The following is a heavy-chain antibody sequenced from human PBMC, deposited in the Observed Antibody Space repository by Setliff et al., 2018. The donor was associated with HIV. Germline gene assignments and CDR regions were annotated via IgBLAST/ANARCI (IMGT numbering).Heavy chain of an antibody. CDR2: ISWSGSGI. CDR3: ARDSQRATVTTSGSWSHDY. D-gene: IGHD4-17*01. V-gene: IGHV3-20*04. J-gene: IGHJ4*02. CDR1: GFKFDDYG. Sequence: AGGSLRLSCAASGFKFDDYGMSWVRQGPGKGLEWVAGISWSGSGIGYGDSVKGRFTISRDDDRNFLYLQMNSLRAEDTALYYCARDSQRATVTTSGSWSHDYWGQGTLVTVSS.